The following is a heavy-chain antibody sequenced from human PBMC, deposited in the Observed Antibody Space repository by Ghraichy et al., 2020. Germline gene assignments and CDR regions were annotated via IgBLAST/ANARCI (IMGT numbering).Heavy chain of an antibody. CDR1: GFTFTAYY. V-gene: IGHV1-2*02. J-gene: IGHJ4*02. CDR2: KNPDGSFA. D-gene: IGHD3-22*01. CDR3: ARDDSGPESIDY. Sequence: ASVKVSCKGSGFTFTAYYIHWVRQAPGQGLEWMGYKNPDGSFADYAQRFQGRFVMTRDTSINTVYMELSSLRSDDTAVYYCARDDSGPESIDYWGRGTLVSVSS.